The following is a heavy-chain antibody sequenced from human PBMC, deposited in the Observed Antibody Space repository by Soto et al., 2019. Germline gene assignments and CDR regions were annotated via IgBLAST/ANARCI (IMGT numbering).Heavy chain of an antibody. V-gene: IGHV3-73*01. Sequence: EVQLVESGGDLVQPGGSLKLSCVASGFAFNDSTIHWVHQASVKGLEWLGRMRGRRNNYAAADGASVKGRITMSRDDSQGTGYLQLNSLRSEYTAVSYSTRSAGHFGVRRNVGVGYTKSLQVRGKGPTVNVAS. J-gene: IGHJ6*04. CDR2: MRGRRNNYAA. CDR3: TRSAGHFGVRRNVGVGYTKSLQV. CDR1: GFAFNDST. D-gene: IGHD3-3*01.